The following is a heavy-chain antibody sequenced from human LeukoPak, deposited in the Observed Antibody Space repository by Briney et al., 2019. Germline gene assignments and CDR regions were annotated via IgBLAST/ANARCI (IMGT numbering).Heavy chain of an antibody. CDR3: ARTMITMVRGVIQPDY. CDR2: IYYSGST. CDR1: GGSISSYY. Sequence: PSETLSLTCTVSGGSISSYYWSWIRQPPGKGLEWIGYIYYSGSTNYNPSLKSRVTISVDTSKNQFSLKLSSVAAAGTAVYYCARTMITMVRGVIQPDYWGQGTLVTVSS. V-gene: IGHV4-59*01. J-gene: IGHJ4*02. D-gene: IGHD3-10*01.